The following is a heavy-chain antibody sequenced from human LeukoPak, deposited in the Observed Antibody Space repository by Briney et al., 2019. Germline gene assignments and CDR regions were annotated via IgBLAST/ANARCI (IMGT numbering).Heavy chain of an antibody. CDR1: GFNLRSYA. D-gene: IGHD5-24*01. Sequence: GGSLRLSCAASGFNLRSYAMSWVRQAPGKGLEWVSGFSGSGAGTYYADSVKGRFTISRDNSRNTLYLQMNSLRAEDTAVYYCAKGDGDFHYWGQGTLVTVSS. CDR3: AKGDGDFHY. J-gene: IGHJ4*02. CDR2: FSGSGAGT. V-gene: IGHV3-23*01.